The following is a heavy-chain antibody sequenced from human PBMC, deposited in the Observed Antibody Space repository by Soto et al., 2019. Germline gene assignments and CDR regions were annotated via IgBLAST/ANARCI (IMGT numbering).Heavy chain of an antibody. CDR3: ARRWGYYFDY. J-gene: IGHJ4*02. CDR1: GGSISSYY. D-gene: IGHD1-26*01. CDR2: IYYSGST. V-gene: IGHV4-59*01. Sequence: LSLTCTVSGGSISSYYWSWIRQPPGKGLEWIGYIYYSGSTNYNPSLKSRVTISVDTSKNQFSLKLSSVTAADTAVYYCARRWGYYFDYWGQGTLVTVSS.